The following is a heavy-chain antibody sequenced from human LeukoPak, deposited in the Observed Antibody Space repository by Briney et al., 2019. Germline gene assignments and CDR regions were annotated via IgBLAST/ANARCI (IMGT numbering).Heavy chain of an antibody. Sequence: ASVKVSCKASGYTFTKYYVHWVRQAPGQGLEWMGIINPSGGTTNYAQKLQGRVTMTRDTSTSTVYMELSSLIFEDTAVYYCARLPNYGDLSDAFDIWGQGTMVTVSS. V-gene: IGHV1-46*04. CDR1: GYTFTKYY. CDR3: ARLPNYGDLSDAFDI. J-gene: IGHJ3*02. CDR2: INPSGGTT. D-gene: IGHD4-17*01.